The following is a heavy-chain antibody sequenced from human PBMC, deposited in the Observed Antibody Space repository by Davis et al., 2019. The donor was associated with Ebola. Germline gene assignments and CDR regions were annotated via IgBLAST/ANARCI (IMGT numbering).Heavy chain of an antibody. CDR2: ISSSSSYI. D-gene: IGHD6-19*01. CDR1: GFTFSSYS. V-gene: IGHV3-21*01. CDR3: AREVAVNYFDY. Sequence: GESLKISCAASGFTFSSYSMNWVRQAPGKGLEWVSSISSSSSYIYYADSVKGRFTISRDNAKNSLYLQMNSLRAEDTAVYYCAREVAVNYFDYWGQGRLVTVSS. J-gene: IGHJ4*02.